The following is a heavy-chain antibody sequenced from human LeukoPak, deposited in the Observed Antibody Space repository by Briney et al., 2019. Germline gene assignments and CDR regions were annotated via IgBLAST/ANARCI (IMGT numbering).Heavy chain of an antibody. V-gene: IGHV3-33*01. CDR1: GFTFSSYG. D-gene: IGHD3-10*01. J-gene: IGHJ4*02. CDR3: ARDAFVVRGVIIPVPYYFDY. CDR2: IWYDGSNK. Sequence: GGSLRLSCAASGFTFSSYGMHWVRQAPGKGLEWVAVIWYDGSNKYYADSVKGRFTISRDNSKNTLYLQMNSLRAGDTAVYYCARDAFVVRGVIIPVPYYFDYWGQGTLVTVSS.